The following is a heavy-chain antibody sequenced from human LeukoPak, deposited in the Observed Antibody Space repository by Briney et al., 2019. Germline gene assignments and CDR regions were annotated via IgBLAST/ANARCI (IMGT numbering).Heavy chain of an antibody. V-gene: IGHV4-30-4*01. Sequence: PSETLTLTCTVSGGSISSGDYYWSWIRQPPGKGLEWIAYMYYSGSTYYNPSLKSRVTMSADTSKNQLSLKLSSVTAADTAVYYCARPYYYDSRIDPWGQGILVTVSS. CDR1: GGSISSGDYY. D-gene: IGHD3-22*01. CDR3: ARPYYYDSRIDP. J-gene: IGHJ5*02. CDR2: MYYSGST.